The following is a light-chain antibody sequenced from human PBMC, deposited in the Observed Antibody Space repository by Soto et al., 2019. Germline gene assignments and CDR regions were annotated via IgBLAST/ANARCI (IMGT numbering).Light chain of an antibody. CDR3: AAWDDSLGGPV. CDR1: SSNIGSNT. Sequence: QSVLTQPPSASGTPGQRVTISCSGSSSNIGSNTVNWYQHLPGTAPKLLIYSNNQRPSGVPDRFSGSKSGTSASLGISGLQSEDEADYYCAAWDDSLGGPVFGGGTKLTVL. V-gene: IGLV1-44*01. CDR2: SNN. J-gene: IGLJ2*01.